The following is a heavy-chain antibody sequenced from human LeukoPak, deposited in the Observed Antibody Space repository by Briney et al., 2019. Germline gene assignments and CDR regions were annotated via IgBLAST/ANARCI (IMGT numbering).Heavy chain of an antibody. Sequence: GGSLRLSCAASGFTFSSYEMNWVRQAPGKGLEWVSYISISGSTIYYADSVKGRFTISRDNSKNSLYLQMNSLRAEDTALYYCAKDHSGYDYYYYMDVWGKGTTVTVSS. D-gene: IGHD5-12*01. CDR1: GFTFSSYE. CDR3: AKDHSGYDYYYYMDV. CDR2: ISISGSTI. V-gene: IGHV3-48*03. J-gene: IGHJ6*03.